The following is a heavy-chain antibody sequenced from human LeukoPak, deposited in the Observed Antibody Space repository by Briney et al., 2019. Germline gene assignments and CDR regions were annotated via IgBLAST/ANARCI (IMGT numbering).Heavy chain of an antibody. D-gene: IGHD5-24*01. V-gene: IGHV3-48*01. CDR2: IRSGGDNI. J-gene: IGHJ3*02. CDR1: GFTLSSCA. CDR3: VRDAQFAFDI. Sequence: AGGSLRLSCTASGFTLSSCAMSWVRQAPGKGLEWVSHIRSGGDNIHYADSVRGRFTISRDNAKNSLYLQMNSLRVEDTAAYFCVRDAQFAFDIWGQGTMVTVSS.